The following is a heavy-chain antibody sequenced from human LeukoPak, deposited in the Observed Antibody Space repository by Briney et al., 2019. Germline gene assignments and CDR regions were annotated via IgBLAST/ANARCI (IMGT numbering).Heavy chain of an antibody. D-gene: IGHD1-26*01. V-gene: IGHV3-48*03. Sequence: GGSLRLSCATSGFTFSNYEMSWVRQPPGKGLEWVSYISSSGSSTYYADSVKGRFTISRDNAKSSLCLQMDSLRAGDTAVYYCAREDGSQLDYWGRGTLVTVS. CDR2: ISSSGSST. CDR1: GFTFSNYE. J-gene: IGHJ4*02. CDR3: AREDGSQLDY.